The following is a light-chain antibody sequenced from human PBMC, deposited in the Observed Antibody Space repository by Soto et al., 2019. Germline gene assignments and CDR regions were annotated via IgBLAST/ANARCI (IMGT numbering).Light chain of an antibody. J-gene: IGKJ4*01. V-gene: IGKV3-15*01. CDR3: QQYNKWPLT. CDR2: GAF. Sequence: VMTQSPASLSVSPGERATLSCRARESVSANLAWYQHKPGQAPRLLIFGAFTRATGIPARFSGSGSGTDFTLTITSLQSEESAGYYCQQYNKWPLTFGGGTKVEIK. CDR1: ESVSAN.